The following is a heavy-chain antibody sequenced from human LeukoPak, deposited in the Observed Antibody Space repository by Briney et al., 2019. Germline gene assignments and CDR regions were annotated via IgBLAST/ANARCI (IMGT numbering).Heavy chain of an antibody. CDR3: ARVYSSGSGTVKADAFDM. D-gene: IGHD3-10*01. CDR2: INPNSGGT. CDR1: GYTFTGYY. V-gene: IGHV1-2*06. Sequence: ASVKVSCKASGYTFTGYYMHWVRQAPRQGLEWMGRINPNSGGTNYAQKFQGRVTMTRDTSISTAYMELSRLRSDDTAVYYCARVYSSGSGTVKADAFDMWGQGTMVTVSS. J-gene: IGHJ3*02.